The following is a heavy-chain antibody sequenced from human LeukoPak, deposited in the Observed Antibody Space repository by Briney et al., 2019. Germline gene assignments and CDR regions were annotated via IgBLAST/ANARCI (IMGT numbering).Heavy chain of an antibody. CDR3: ARGSGWYMY. CDR2: MYTSGTT. J-gene: IGHJ4*02. CDR1: GGSISGYY. V-gene: IGHV4-4*07. D-gene: IGHD6-19*01. Sequence: SETLSLTCTVSGGSISGYYRSWLRQPAGKGLEWIGRMYTSGTTDYNPSLKSRVTMSVDTSKNQFSLKLSSVTAADTAVYYCARGSGWYMYWGQGTLVTVSS.